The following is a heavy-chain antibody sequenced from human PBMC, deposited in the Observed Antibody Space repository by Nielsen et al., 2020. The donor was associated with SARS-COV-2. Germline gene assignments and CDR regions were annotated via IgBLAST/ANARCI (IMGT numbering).Heavy chain of an antibody. Sequence: ASVKVSCKASGYTFTGYYMHWVRQAPGQGLEWMGWINPNSGGTNYAQKFQGRVTMTRDTSISTAYMELSRLRSEDTAVYYCARGDVDTAMVGFMRQEYYYYGMDVWGQGTTVTVSS. CDR3: ARGDVDTAMVGFMRQEYYYYGMDV. CDR1: GYTFTGYY. CDR2: INPNSGGT. J-gene: IGHJ6*02. D-gene: IGHD5-18*01. V-gene: IGHV1-2*02.